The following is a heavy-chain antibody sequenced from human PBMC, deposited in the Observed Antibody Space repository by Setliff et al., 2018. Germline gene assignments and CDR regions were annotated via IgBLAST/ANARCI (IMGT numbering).Heavy chain of an antibody. CDR2: INTNTGNP. CDR1: GYTFTTYA. D-gene: IGHD3-10*01. V-gene: IGHV7-4-1*02. Sequence: ASVKVSCKTSGYTFTTYAISWMRQAPGQGLEWMGWINTNTGNPSYAQDFTGRFVFSLDTSVSTAYLQISSLKAEDTAVYYCARASRFGTIVYKGYYYMDVWGKGTAVTVSS. J-gene: IGHJ6*03. CDR3: ARASRFGTIVYKGYYYMDV.